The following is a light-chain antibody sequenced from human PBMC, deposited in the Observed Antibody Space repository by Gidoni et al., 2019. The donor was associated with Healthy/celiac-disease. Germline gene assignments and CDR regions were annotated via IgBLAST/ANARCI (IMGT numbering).Light chain of an antibody. CDR1: QDISNY. V-gene: IGKV1-33*01. Sequence: DIQMTQSPSSLSASVGDRVTITCQASQDISNYLNWYQQQPGKAPKLLIYEASNLETGVPSRFSGSGSGTDFTFTISSLQTEDIATYYCQQYDNLPPYTFGQGTKLEIK. CDR3: QQYDNLPPYT. J-gene: IGKJ2*01. CDR2: EAS.